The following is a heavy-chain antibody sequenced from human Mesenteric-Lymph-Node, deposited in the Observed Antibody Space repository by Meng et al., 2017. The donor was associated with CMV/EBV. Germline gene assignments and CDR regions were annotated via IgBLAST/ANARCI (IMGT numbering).Heavy chain of an antibody. V-gene: IGHV3-21*04. CDR1: GFTFSSYS. D-gene: IGHD2-2*01. Sequence: GGSLRLSCAASGFTFSSYSMNWVRQAPGKGLEWVSSISSSSSYIYYADSVKGRFTISRDNSRNTVDLQMNSLRAEDTAVYFCARSLVRRAMFDYWGQGTLVTVSS. CDR2: ISSSSSYI. CDR3: ARSLVRRAMFDY. J-gene: IGHJ4*02.